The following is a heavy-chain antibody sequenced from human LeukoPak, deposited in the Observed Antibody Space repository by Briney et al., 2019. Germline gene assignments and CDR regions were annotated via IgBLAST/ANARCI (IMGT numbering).Heavy chain of an antibody. V-gene: IGHV4-59*01. CDR2: IYDSGST. CDR1: GVSISSYY. CDR3: VATAAGLPY. Sequence: PSETLSLTCTVSGVSISSYYWSWIRQPPGKGLEWIGYIYDSGSTKYNPSLKSRVTMSLDTSKNQFSLKLRLVTAADTAVYYCVATAAGLPYWGQGILVTVSS. J-gene: IGHJ4*02. D-gene: IGHD6-13*01.